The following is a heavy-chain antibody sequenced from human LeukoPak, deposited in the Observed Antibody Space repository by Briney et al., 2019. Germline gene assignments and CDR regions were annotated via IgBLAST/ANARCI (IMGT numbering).Heavy chain of an antibody. J-gene: IGHJ4*02. CDR3: ARGGTGCSSTSCRRGFDY. CDR1: GGSISSSSYY. Sequence: PSETLSLTCTVSGGSISSSSYYWGWIRQPPGKGLEWIGSIYYSGSTYYNPSLKSRVTISVDTSKNQFSLKLSSVTAADTAVYYCARGGTGCSSTSCRRGFDYWGQGTLVTVSS. V-gene: IGHV4-39*07. D-gene: IGHD2-2*01. CDR2: IYYSGST.